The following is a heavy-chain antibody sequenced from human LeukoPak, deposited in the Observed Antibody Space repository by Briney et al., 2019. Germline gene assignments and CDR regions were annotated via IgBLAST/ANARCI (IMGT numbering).Heavy chain of an antibody. D-gene: IGHD6-19*01. J-gene: IGHJ6*04. CDR3: ARLSRAVLTYGMDV. CDR2: IYPGDSDT. V-gene: IGHV5-51*01. Sequence: AGESLKISCKGSGYSFTSYWIAWESQMPGKGLEWMGIIYPGDSDTRYSASFQGQVTISADKTISTAHLQWSSLKASATAMYYCARLSRAVLTYGMDVWGKGTTVTVSS. CDR1: GYSFTSYW.